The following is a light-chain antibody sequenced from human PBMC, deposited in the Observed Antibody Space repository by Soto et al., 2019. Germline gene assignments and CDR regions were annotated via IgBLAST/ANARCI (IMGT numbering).Light chain of an antibody. CDR1: QSVRSNF. Sequence: EIVLTQSPGTLSLSPGERVTLSCRASQSVRSNFLAWYQQRPGQAPRLLIYGASSRATGIPDRFSGSGSGTDFTLIISRLEPEDCAVYYCQQYGSALQTFGQGIKVEIK. J-gene: IGKJ1*01. CDR3: QQYGSALQT. V-gene: IGKV3-20*01. CDR2: GAS.